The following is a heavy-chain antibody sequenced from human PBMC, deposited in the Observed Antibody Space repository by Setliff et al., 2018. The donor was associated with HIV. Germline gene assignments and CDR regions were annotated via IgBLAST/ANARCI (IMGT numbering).Heavy chain of an antibody. CDR3: ARDSPYSGDYAPRDPFDI. D-gene: IGHD1-26*01. V-gene: IGHV3-7*05. CDR1: EFTFTTYW. Sequence: SLRLSCVASEFTFTTYWMSWVRQAPGTGLEWVANIRQDGREFYYVDSVKGRFTITRDNAKKSLYLQMDSLRAEDTAIYYCARDSPYSGDYAPRDPFDIWGQGTMVTVSS. J-gene: IGHJ3*02. CDR2: IRQDGREF.